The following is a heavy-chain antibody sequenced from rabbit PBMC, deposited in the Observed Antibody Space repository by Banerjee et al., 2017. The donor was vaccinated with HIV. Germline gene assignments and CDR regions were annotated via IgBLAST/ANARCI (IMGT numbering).Heavy chain of an antibody. CDR2: IYAGKGRT. CDR1: GFDLSSRYY. Sequence: QSLEESGGDLVKPGASLTLTCKASGFDLSSRYYMCWVRQAPGKGLEWIGTIYAGKGRTYYASWVNGRFTISSDNAQNTVDLQMNSLTAVDRATYFCASGWGRYFNLWGPGTLVTVS. J-gene: IGHJ4*01. V-gene: IGHV1S40*01. D-gene: IGHD4-1*01. CDR3: ASGWGRYFNL.